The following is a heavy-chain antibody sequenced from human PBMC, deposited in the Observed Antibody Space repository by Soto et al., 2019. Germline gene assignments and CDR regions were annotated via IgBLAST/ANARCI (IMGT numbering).Heavy chain of an antibody. CDR3: ARHGFGSLHGLVDV. V-gene: IGHV4-59*08. Sequence: QVQLQESGPGLVKPSETLSLTCTVSGGSITNYYCCWFRQPPGKGLEWIGYIQYYGYSAYNLSLKRRVNISMDTSKTQFSLMLESVTATDTAVYYCARHGFGSLHGLVDVWGQETTVIVSS. CDR2: IQYYGYS. CDR1: GGSITNYY. D-gene: IGHD3-10*01. J-gene: IGHJ6*02.